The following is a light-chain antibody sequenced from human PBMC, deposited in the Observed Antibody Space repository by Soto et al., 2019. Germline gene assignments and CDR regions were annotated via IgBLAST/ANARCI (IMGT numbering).Light chain of an antibody. CDR3: SSYTSSSTLV. V-gene: IGLV2-14*01. CDR1: SSDVGAYTY. J-gene: IGLJ2*01. Sequence: QSALTQPASVSGSPGQSITISCTATSSDVGAYTYVSWYQQHPGKAPKLMIYEVINRPSGVSNRFSGSKSGNTASLIISGLQAEDDADYYCSSYTSSSTLVVGGGTKLTVL. CDR2: EVI.